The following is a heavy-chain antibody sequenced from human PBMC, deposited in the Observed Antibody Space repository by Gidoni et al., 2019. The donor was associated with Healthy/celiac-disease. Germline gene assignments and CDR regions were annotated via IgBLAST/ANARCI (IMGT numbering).Heavy chain of an antibody. V-gene: IGHV5-51*03. J-gene: IGHJ2*01. D-gene: IGHD6-19*01. Sequence: EVQLVPSGAEVKKPGESLKISCKGYGYSFTSYWIGWVRPMPGKGLELMGIIHPGHSDTRYRPSFQGQVTISADKSISTAYLQWRSLKASDTAMYYCARRAVAGTFWYFDLWGRGTLVTVSS. CDR2: IHPGHSDT. CDR3: ARRAVAGTFWYFDL. CDR1: GYSFTSYW.